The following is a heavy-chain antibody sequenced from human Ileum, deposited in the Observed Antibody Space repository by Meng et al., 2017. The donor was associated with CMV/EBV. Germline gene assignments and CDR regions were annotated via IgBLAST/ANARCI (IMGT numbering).Heavy chain of an antibody. CDR2: IFFSGNT. J-gene: IGHJ5*02. CDR3: ARFRIAALGNLFDP. Sequence: QVQRKESGPGLVKPYKTLPLSCTVFGASISSGDYYWSWIRQPPGKGLEWIGYIFFSGNTYYNPSLNNRVIISIDTPRNQFSLKVDSVTAADTAVYYCARFRIAALGNLFDPWGHGTLVTVSS. V-gene: IGHV4-30-4*08. D-gene: IGHD6-13*01. CDR1: GASISSGDYY.